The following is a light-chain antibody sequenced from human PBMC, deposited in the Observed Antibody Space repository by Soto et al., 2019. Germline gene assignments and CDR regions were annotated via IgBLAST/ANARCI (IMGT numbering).Light chain of an antibody. CDR1: QTVRSSS. J-gene: IGKJ5*01. CDR3: QQYGSSHT. CDR2: GAS. V-gene: IGKV3-20*01. Sequence: EIVLTQSPGTLSLSPGERATLSCRASQTVRSSSLAWYQQKPGQSPRLLIYGASTRATGIPDRFSGSVSGSDFILTINRLEPEDFAVYYCQQYGSSHTFGQGTRLEIK.